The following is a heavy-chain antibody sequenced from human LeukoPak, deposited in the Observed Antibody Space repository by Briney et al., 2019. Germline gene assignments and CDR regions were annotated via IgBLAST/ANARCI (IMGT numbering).Heavy chain of an antibody. CDR2: INPDSGGT. CDR3: ARVRGDSSWYGLDY. J-gene: IGHJ4*02. D-gene: IGHD6-13*01. V-gene: IGHV1-2*02. Sequence: GASVKVSCKTSGYTFTGYYIHWVRQAPAQGLEWMGWINPDSGGTNYAQKFQGRVTMTRDTSISAGYMELSGLRPDDTAVFYCARVRGDSSWYGLDYWGQGTLVSVSS. CDR1: GYTFTGYY.